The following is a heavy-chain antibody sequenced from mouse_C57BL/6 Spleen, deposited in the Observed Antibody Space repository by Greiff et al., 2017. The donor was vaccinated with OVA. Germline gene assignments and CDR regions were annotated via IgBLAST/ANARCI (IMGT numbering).Heavy chain of an antibody. CDR3: ARIGGWGFAY. CDR1: GYTFTSYW. J-gene: IGHJ3*01. D-gene: IGHD1-2*01. CDR2: IDPSDSYT. V-gene: IGHV1-69*01. Sequence: QVQLQQPGAELVMPGASVKLSCKASGYTFTSYWMHWVKQTPGQGLEWIAEIDPSDSYTTYNQKFKGKSTLTVDKSSSPAYMQRSSLTSEDSAVYYCARIGGWGFAYWGQGTLVTVSA.